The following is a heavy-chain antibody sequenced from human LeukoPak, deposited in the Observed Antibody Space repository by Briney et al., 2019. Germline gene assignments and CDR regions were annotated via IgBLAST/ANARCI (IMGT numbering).Heavy chain of an antibody. Sequence: ASVKVSCKASGYTFTGYYMHWVRQAPGQGLEWMGWINPNSGGTNYAQKFQGRVTMTRDTSISTAYMELSRLRSDDTAAYYCARDAIYSSSWSYYYYYMDVWGKGTTVTVSS. CDR2: INPNSGGT. J-gene: IGHJ6*03. CDR3: ARDAIYSSSWSYYYYYMDV. CDR1: GYTFTGYY. D-gene: IGHD6-13*01. V-gene: IGHV1-2*02.